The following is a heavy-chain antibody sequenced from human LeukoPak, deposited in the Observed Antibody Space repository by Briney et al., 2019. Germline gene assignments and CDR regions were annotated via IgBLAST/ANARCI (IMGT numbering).Heavy chain of an antibody. Sequence: GGSLRLSCAASGISFSTYAMSWVRQAPGKGLEWVSGISGSAGSTYYADSVKGRFTISRDNSKNTLYLQMNSLTDDDTAVYYCAKKWGVGTTTLDYFDYWGQGTLVTVSS. V-gene: IGHV3-23*01. CDR3: AKKWGVGTTTLDYFDY. J-gene: IGHJ4*02. D-gene: IGHD1-26*01. CDR1: GISFSTYA. CDR2: ISGSAGST.